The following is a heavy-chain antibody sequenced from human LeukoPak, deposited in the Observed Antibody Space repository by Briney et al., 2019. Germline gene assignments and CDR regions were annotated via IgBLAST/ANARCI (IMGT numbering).Heavy chain of an antibody. D-gene: IGHD2-21*02. Sequence: ASVKVSCKASGYTFTSYYMHWVRQAPGQGLEWMGIINPSGGSTSYAQKFQGRVTKTRDMSTSTAYMELRSLRSDDTAVYYCAREMGAYCGGDCQSYDYWGQGTLVTVSS. J-gene: IGHJ4*02. CDR2: INPSGGST. V-gene: IGHV1-46*01. CDR3: AREMGAYCGGDCQSYDY. CDR1: GYTFTSYY.